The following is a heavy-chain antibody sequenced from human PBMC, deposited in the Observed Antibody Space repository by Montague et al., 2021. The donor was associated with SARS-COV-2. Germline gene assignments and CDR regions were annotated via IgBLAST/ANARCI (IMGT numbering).Heavy chain of an antibody. V-gene: IGHV4-59*01. D-gene: IGHD6-13*01. CDR1: GGSISRYP. Sequence: SETLSLTCTVSGGSISRYPWTWIRQPPGKGLEWIGYINNSGSTNYNPSLTSRVTISVDTSKNQFSLKLSSVAAADTAVYYCARVGRGSSWYEVAFDYWGQGTMVTVSS. J-gene: IGHJ3*01. CDR3: ARVGRGSSWYEVAFDY. CDR2: INNSGST.